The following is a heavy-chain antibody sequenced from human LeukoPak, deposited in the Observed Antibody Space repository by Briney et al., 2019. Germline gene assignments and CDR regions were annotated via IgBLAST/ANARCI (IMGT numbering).Heavy chain of an antibody. J-gene: IGHJ5*02. Sequence: GSSLRLFCAASGFTFSSYDMHWVRQAPGKGLEWVAVIWYDGSNKYYADSVKGRFTISRDNSKNTLYLQMNSLRAEDTAVYYCARDRGVAAAGKNWFDPWGQGTLVTVSS. D-gene: IGHD6-13*01. V-gene: IGHV3-33*01. CDR2: IWYDGSNK. CDR1: GFTFSSYD. CDR3: ARDRGVAAAGKNWFDP.